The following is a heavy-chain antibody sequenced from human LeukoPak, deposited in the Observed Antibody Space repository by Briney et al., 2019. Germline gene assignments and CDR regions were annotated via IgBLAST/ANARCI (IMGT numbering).Heavy chain of an antibody. D-gene: IGHD6-13*01. CDR3: ARGLGSSWYYFDY. V-gene: IGHV4-4*07. CDR2: IYTSGST. CDR1: GGSISSYY. Sequence: ASETLSLTCTVSGGSISSYYWGWIRQPAGKGLEWIGRIYTSGSTNYNPSLKSRVTMSVDTSKNQFSLKLSSVTAADTAVYYCARGLGSSWYYFDYWGQGTLVTVSS. J-gene: IGHJ4*02.